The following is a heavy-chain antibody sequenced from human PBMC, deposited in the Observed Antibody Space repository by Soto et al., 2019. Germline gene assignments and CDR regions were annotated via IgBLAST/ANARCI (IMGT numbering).Heavy chain of an antibody. D-gene: IGHD3-3*01. Sequence: GGSLRLSCAASGFTFSSYAMSWVRQAPGKGLEWVSAISGSGGSTYYADSVKGRFTISRDNSKNTLYLQMNSLRAEDTAVYYCAKSLVYDFWSGYYFDYWGQGTLVTVSS. CDR1: GFTFSSYA. V-gene: IGHV3-23*01. J-gene: IGHJ4*02. CDR3: AKSLVYDFWSGYYFDY. CDR2: ISGSGGST.